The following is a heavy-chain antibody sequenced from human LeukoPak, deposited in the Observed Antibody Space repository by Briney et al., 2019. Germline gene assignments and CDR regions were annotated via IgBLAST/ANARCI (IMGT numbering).Heavy chain of an antibody. J-gene: IGHJ3*02. V-gene: IGHV3-33*01. CDR2: IWYDGSNK. D-gene: IGHD7-27*01. Sequence: GGSLRLSCAASGFTFGSYGMHWVRQAPGKGLEWVAVIWYDGSNKYYADSVKGRFTISRDNSKNTLYLQMNSLRAEDTAVYYCARVLLGTWGAFDIWGQGTMVTVSS. CDR3: ARVLLGTWGAFDI. CDR1: GFTFGSYG.